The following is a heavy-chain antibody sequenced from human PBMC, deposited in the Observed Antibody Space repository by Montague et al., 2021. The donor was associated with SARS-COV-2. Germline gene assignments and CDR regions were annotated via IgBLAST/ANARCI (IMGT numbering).Heavy chain of an antibody. D-gene: IGHD3-22*01. J-gene: IGHJ6*02. CDR2: IYTSGSS. V-gene: IGHV4-61*02. Sequence: TLSLTCTVSGGSVSSGSYYWSWIRQPAGKGLEWIGRIYTSGSSNYNPSLKSRVTISADKSKNQVALKVSSVTAADTAVYYCARERSADYYDGSGYHSYKYGMDVWGQGTTVTVSS. CDR3: ARERSADYYDGSGYHSYKYGMDV. CDR1: GGSVSSGSYY.